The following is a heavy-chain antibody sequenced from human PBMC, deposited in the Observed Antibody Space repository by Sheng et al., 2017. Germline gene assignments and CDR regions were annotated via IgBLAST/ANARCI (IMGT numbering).Heavy chain of an antibody. D-gene: IGHD3-10*01. Sequence: QLQLQESGPGLVKPSETLSLTCTVSGGSISSSSYYWGWIRQPPGKGLEWIGSIYYSGSTYYNPSLKSRVTISVDTSKNQFSLKLSSVTAADTAVYYCARAGNRKNKLLDYWGQGTLVTVSS. J-gene: IGHJ4*02. CDR2: IYYSGST. CDR1: GGSISSSSYY. CDR3: ARAGNRKNKLLDY. V-gene: IGHV4-39*07.